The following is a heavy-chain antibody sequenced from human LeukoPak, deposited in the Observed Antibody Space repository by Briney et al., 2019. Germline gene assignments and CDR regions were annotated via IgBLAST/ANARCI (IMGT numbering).Heavy chain of an antibody. J-gene: IGHJ4*02. CDR1: GGSISSYY. CDR3: ARGSSGWSPYDY. D-gene: IGHD6-19*01. CDR2: ISTTGST. V-gene: IGHV4-4*07. Sequence: PSETLSLTCTVSGGSISSYYWSWIRQPAGKGLEWIGRISTTGSTNYSPSLKSRVTMSVDTSKNQFSLKLASVPAADTAVYYCARGSSGWSPYDYWGQGTLVTVSS.